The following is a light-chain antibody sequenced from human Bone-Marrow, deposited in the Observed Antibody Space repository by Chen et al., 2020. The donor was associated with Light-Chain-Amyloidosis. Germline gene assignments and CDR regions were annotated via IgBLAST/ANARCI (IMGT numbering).Light chain of an antibody. J-gene: IGLJ3*02. CDR2: EIV. CDR3: CSYAGSSTWV. V-gene: IGLV2-23*02. CDR1: DKNVGGYDV. Sequence: QSALTQPASVSGSPGQSITISCTGTDKNVGGYDVVSWYQQHPGTAPKLIIYEIVKRPSGVSDRFSASKSGNTASLTISGLQAEDEAYYYCCSYAGSSTWVFGTGTKLNV.